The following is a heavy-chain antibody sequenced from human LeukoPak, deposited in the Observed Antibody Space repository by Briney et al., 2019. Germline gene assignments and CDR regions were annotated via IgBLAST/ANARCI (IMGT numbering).Heavy chain of an antibody. CDR1: GFTFSDFY. CDR3: ARLGAGLGS. V-gene: IGHV3-11*01. J-gene: IGHJ4*02. D-gene: IGHD4/OR15-4a*01. CDR2: ISRGDSPT. Sequence: PGGSLRLSCAASGFTFSDFYMGWIRQAPGKGLKWVAYISRGDSPTYHADSVRGRFTISRDNAKNLLYLQMNSLRVDDTAVYYCARLGAGLGSWGQGTLGTVSS.